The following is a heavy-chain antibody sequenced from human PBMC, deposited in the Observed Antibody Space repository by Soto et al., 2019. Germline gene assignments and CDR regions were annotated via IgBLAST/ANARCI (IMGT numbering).Heavy chain of an antibody. CDR2: ISAHNGNT. V-gene: IGHV1-18*01. Sequence: QVHLVQSGAEVKKPGASVKVSCKGSGYAFTTYGITWVRQAPGQGLEWMGWISAHNGNTNYAQKLQGRVTVTRDTATSTAYMELRSLRSDATGGYYCARGRYGDYWGKGALVNVSS. CDR3: ARGRYGDY. D-gene: IGHD1-1*01. J-gene: IGHJ4*02. CDR1: GYAFTTYG.